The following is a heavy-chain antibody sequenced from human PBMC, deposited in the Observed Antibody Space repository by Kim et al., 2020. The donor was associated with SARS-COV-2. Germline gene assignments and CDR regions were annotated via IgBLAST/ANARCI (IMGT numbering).Heavy chain of an antibody. Sequence: GGSLRLSCAASGFTFSSYGMHWVRQAPGKGLEWVAVIWYDGSNKYYADSVKGRFTISRDNYKNTLYLQMNSLRAEDPAVYYCARDTSGYSSGWYFNDWGQGTLVTVSS. CDR1: GFTFSSYG. CDR2: IWYDGSNK. V-gene: IGHV3-33*01. CDR3: ARDTSGYSSGWYFND. J-gene: IGHJ4*02. D-gene: IGHD6-19*01.